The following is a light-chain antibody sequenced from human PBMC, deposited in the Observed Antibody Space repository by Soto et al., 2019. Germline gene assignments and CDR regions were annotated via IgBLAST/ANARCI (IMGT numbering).Light chain of an antibody. V-gene: IGKV2-28*01. Sequence: DIVMPQSPLSLPVTPGEPASISCRSSQSLLHSNGYNYLDWYLQKPGQSPQLLIYLGSNRASGVPDRISGSGSGTDFTLKISRVEAEYVGDYYCMQALQTPLTLGGGTKMEIK. CDR2: LGS. CDR3: MQALQTPLT. CDR1: QSLLHSNGYNY. J-gene: IGKJ4*01.